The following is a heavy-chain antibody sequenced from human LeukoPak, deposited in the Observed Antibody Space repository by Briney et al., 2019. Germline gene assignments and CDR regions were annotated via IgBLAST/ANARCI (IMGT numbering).Heavy chain of an antibody. V-gene: IGHV3-30-3*01. CDR3: ARPRVVVTATDFDY. CDR2: ISYDGSNK. J-gene: IGHJ4*02. Sequence: QPGRSLRLSCAASGFTFGSYAMHWVRQAPGKGLEWVAVISYDGSNKYYADSVKGRFTISRDNSKNTLYLQMNSLRAEDTAVYYCARPRVVVTATDFDYWGQGTLVTVSS. D-gene: IGHD2-21*02. CDR1: GFTFGSYA.